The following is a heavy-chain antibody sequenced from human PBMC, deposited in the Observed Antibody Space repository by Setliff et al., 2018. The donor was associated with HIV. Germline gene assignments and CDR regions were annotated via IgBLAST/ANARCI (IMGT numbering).Heavy chain of an antibody. J-gene: IGHJ4*02. D-gene: IGHD3-9*01. CDR3: AGGTWFDGLDS. CDR2: TYYRSEWKN. CDR1: RDSVSSTSGA. Sequence: SETLSLTCVISRDSVSSTSGAWTWIRQSPSGGLEWLGRTYYRSEWKNDYAVSLKSRITVNADTSKNQFSLHLKSVTPEDSAVYYCAGGTWFDGLDSWSQGSLVTVSS. V-gene: IGHV6-1*01.